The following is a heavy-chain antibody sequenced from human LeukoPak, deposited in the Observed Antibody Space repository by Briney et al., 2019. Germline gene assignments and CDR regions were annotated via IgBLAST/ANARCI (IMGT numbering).Heavy chain of an antibody. D-gene: IGHD2-21*02. CDR3: ASVVTATLNI. Sequence: GGSLRLSCAASGFTLSNYRMHWVRQAPGKGLVWVSLIDTDGSTTRYAGSVKGRFTVSRDNAKNTLYLQMNSLRAEDTALYYCASVVTATLNIWGQGTMVTVSS. CDR1: GFTLSNYR. CDR2: IDTDGSTT. J-gene: IGHJ3*02. V-gene: IGHV3-74*01.